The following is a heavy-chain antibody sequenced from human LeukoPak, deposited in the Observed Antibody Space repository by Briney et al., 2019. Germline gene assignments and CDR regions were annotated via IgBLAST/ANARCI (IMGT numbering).Heavy chain of an antibody. Sequence: GGSLRLSCAASGFTVSSNYMSWVRQAPGKGLEWVSVIYSGGSTYYADSVKGRFTISRDNSKNTLYLQMNSLRAEDTAVYYCARAFYDSSGYYHDAFDIWGQGTMVTVSS. CDR3: ARAFYDSSGYYHDAFDI. CDR1: GFTVSSNY. V-gene: IGHV3-53*01. D-gene: IGHD3-22*01. CDR2: IYSGGST. J-gene: IGHJ3*02.